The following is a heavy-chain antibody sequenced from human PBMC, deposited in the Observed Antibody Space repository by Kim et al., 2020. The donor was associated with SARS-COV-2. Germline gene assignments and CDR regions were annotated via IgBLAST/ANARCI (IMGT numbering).Heavy chain of an antibody. CDR2: IYYSGST. J-gene: IGHJ4*02. V-gene: IGHV4-59*01. CDR3: ARVKVREANFAVIAEYYFDY. CDR1: GGSISSYY. Sequence: SETLSLTCTVSGGSISSYYWSWIRQPPGKGLEWIGYIYYSGSTNYNPSLKSRVTISVDTSKNQFSLKLSSVTAADTAVYYCARVKVREANFAVIAEYYFDYCGPGPLVTVSS. D-gene: IGHD3-10*01.